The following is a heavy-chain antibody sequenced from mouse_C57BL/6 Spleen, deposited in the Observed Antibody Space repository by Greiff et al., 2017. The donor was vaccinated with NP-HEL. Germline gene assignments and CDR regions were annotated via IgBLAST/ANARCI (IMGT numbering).Heavy chain of an antibody. CDR2: IYPGSGNT. CDR1: GYTFTDYY. V-gene: IGHV1-76*01. D-gene: IGHD2-5*01. J-gene: IGHJ1*03. CDR3: ARDSNYWYFDV. Sequence: VQLQQSGAELVRPGASVKLSCKASGYTFTDYYINWVKQRPGQGLEWIARIYPGSGNTYYTDKFKGRATLTAEKYSSTAYMQLSSLTSEDSAVYFCARDSNYWYFDVWGTGTTVTVSS.